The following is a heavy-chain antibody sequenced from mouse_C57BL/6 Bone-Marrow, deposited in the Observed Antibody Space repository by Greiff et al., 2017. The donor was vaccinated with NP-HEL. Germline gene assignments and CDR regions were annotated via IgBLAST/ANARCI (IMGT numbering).Heavy chain of an antibody. CDR1: GFTFSDFY. V-gene: IGHV7-1*01. Sequence: EVKVVESGGGLVQSGRSLRLSCATSGFTFSDFYMEWVRQAPGKGLEWIAASRNKANDYPTEYSASVKGRFIVSRDTSQSILYLQMNALRAEDTAIYYCARGYYGNYVGYFDVWGTGTTVTVSS. D-gene: IGHD2-1*01. J-gene: IGHJ1*03. CDR2: SRNKANDYPT. CDR3: ARGYYGNYVGYFDV.